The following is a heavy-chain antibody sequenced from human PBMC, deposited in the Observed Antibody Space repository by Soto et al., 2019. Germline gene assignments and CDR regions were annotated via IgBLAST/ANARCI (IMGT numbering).Heavy chain of an antibody. D-gene: IGHD6-19*01. Sequence: EVQLVESGGGLVQPGRSLRLSCAASGFTFDNYAMHWVRQTPGKGLEWVSGISRNSDSIGYGDSVKGRFTISRDNAKNFLYLQMNSLRPDDTALYYCAKSSRIGGWYDCWGQGTLVTVSS. V-gene: IGHV3-9*01. J-gene: IGHJ4*02. CDR2: ISRNSDSI. CDR3: AKSSRIGGWYDC. CDR1: GFTFDNYA.